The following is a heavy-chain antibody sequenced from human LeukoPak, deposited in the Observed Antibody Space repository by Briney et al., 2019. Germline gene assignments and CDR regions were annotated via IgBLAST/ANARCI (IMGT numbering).Heavy chain of an antibody. CDR1: GYTFTGYY. J-gene: IGHJ4*02. D-gene: IGHD4-11*01. CDR2: INPNSGGT. CDR3: ARCSAETTVTTYSDY. Sequence: ASVKVSCKASGYTFTGYYMHWVRQAPGQGLEWMGWINPNSGGTNYAQKFQGRVTMTRDTSISTAYMELSRLRSDDTAVYYCARCSAETTVTTYSDYWGQGTLVTVSS. V-gene: IGHV1-2*02.